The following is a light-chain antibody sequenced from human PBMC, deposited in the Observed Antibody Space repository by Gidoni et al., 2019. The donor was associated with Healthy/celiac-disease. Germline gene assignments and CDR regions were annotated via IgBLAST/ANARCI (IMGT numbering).Light chain of an antibody. Sequence: QSVLTQPPSFSSAPGHKVTISCSGSSSNIGNNYVSWYQQLPGTAPKLLIYDNNKRPSGIPDRFSGSKSGTSATLGITGLQTGDEADYYCGTWDSSLSAVVFGGGTKLTVL. CDR2: DNN. V-gene: IGLV1-51*01. J-gene: IGLJ2*01. CDR1: SSNIGNNY. CDR3: GTWDSSLSAVV.